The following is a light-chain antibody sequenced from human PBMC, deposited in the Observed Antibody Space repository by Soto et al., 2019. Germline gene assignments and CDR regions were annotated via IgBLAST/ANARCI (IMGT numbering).Light chain of an antibody. V-gene: IGLV1-40*01. Sequence: QSVRTQPPSVSGAPGQRVTISCTGRSSNIGGNTVNWYQQLPGTAPKLLIYSNNQRPSGVPDRFSGSKSGTSASLAITGLQAEDESDYYCQSYDNSLSSSVFGGGTKVTVL. CDR3: QSYDNSLSSSV. CDR1: SSNIGGNT. J-gene: IGLJ3*02. CDR2: SNN.